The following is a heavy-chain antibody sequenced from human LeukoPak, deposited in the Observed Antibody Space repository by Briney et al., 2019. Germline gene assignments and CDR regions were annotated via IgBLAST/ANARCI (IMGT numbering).Heavy chain of an antibody. J-gene: IGHJ5*02. V-gene: IGHV4-59*01. CDR2: IYYSGST. D-gene: IGHD3-3*01. CDR3: ARGDYDFWSGSRFDP. CDR1: GGSISSYY. Sequence: SETLSLTCTVSGGSISSYYWSWIRQPPGKGLEWIGYIYYSGSTNYNPSLKSRVTIPVDTSKNQFSLKLSSVTAADTAVYYCARGDYDFWSGSRFDPWGQGTLVTVSS.